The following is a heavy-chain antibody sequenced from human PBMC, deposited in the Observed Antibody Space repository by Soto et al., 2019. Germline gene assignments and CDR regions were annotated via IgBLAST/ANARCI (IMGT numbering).Heavy chain of an antibody. CDR1: GYTFTSYG. J-gene: IGHJ6*02. V-gene: IGHV1-18*01. CDR2: ISAYNGNT. Sequence: ASVKVSCKASGYTFTSYGISWVRQAPGQGLEWMGWISAYNGNTNYAQKLQGRVTMTTDTSTSTAYMELRSLRSDDTAVYYCAREKWSGSQLPPYGMDVWGQGTTVTVSS. D-gene: IGHD1-26*01. CDR3: AREKWSGSQLPPYGMDV.